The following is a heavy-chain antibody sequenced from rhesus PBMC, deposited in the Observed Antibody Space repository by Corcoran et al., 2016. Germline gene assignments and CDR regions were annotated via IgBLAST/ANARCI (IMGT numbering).Heavy chain of an antibody. CDR2: IIYTSVTI. D-gene: IGHD2-21*01. Sequence: EVQRVESGGGLVEPGGAVRLACVAPGLRLSSYVITWVRQPPGKELEWVSYIIYTSVTIYYADSVKGRFTISRDNTKNSLSLQLRNLRADDTAVYYCTKRSGVVLGHWGQGVLVTVSS. J-gene: IGHJ4*01. CDR1: GLRLSSYV. CDR3: TKRSGVVLGH. V-gene: IGHV3-136*01.